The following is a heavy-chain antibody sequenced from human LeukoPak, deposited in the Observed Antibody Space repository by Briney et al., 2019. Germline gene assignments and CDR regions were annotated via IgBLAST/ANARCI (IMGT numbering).Heavy chain of an antibody. J-gene: IGHJ4*02. D-gene: IGHD3-10*01. V-gene: IGHV4-39*01. CDR2: IYYSGST. CDR1: GGSISSSSYY. CDR3: ARGPYGSGSYYKRQLDY. Sequence: PSETLSLTCTVSGGSISSSSYYWGWIRQPPGKGLEWIGSIYYSGSTYYNPSLKSRVTISVDTSKNQFSLKLSSVTAADTAVYYCARGPYGSGSYYKRQLDYWGQGTLVTVSS.